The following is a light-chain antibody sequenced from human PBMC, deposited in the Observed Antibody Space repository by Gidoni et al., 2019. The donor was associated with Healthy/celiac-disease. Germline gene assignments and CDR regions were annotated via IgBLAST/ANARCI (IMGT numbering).Light chain of an antibody. CDR2: DAS. CDR3: QQYNSYSQT. J-gene: IGKJ2*01. V-gene: IGKV1-5*01. CDR1: QSISSW. Sequence: DIHMTQSPSTLSASVGDRVTITCRGSQSISSWLAWYQQKPGKAPKLLIYDASSLESGVPSRFSGSGSGTEFTLTISSLQPDNFATYYCQQYNSYSQTFGQGTKLEIK.